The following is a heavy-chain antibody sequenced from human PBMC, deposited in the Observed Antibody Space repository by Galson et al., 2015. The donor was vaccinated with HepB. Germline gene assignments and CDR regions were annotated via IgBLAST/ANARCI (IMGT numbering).Heavy chain of an antibody. V-gene: IGHV3-21*01. CDR3: ARGPIVGTTTIYWFDP. CDR1: GFTFSSYS. CDR2: ISSSSSYI. D-gene: IGHD1-26*01. Sequence: SLRLSCAASGFTFSSYSMNWVRQAPGKGLEWVSSISSSSSYIYYADSVKGRFTISRDNAKNSLYLQMNSLRAEDTAVYYCARGPIVGTTTIYWFDPCGQGTLVTVSS. J-gene: IGHJ5*02.